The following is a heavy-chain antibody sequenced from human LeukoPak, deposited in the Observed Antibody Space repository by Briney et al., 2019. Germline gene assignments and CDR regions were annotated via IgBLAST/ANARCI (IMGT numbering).Heavy chain of an antibody. CDR3: ARKQWLAYNWFDP. D-gene: IGHD6-19*01. Sequence: ASVKVSCKASGYTFTSYDINWVRQATGQGLEWMGRMNPNSGNTGYAQKFQGRVTMTRNTSISTAYMELSSLRSEDTAVYYCARKQWLAYNWFDPWGQGTLVTVSS. V-gene: IGHV1-8*01. J-gene: IGHJ5*02. CDR1: GYTFTSYD. CDR2: MNPNSGNT.